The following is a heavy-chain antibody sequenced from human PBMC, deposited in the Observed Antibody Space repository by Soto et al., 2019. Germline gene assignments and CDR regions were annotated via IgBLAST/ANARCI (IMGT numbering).Heavy chain of an antibody. Sequence: VQVEESGGGLVLPGVSLRLSCTVSADSEFSFSDQYMDWVRHAPGKGLEWVGRSRNRVNNLSTAYAASVQGRFTISSDETKNTVYLQMHSLKTDDTAVYYCSRVVPSATSPDYWGQVTLVTVSS. D-gene: IGHD2-15*01. CDR3: SRVVPSATSPDY. V-gene: IGHV3-72*01. CDR2: SRNRVNNLST. J-gene: IGHJ4*02. CDR1: EFSFSDQY.